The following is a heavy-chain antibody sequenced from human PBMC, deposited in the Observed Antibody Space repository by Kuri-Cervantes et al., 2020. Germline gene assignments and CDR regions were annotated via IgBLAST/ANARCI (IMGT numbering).Heavy chain of an antibody. D-gene: IGHD3-22*01. V-gene: IGHV3-7*01. Sequence: GESLKISCAASGFTFSKAWMNWVRQAPGKGLEWVANIKQDGSEKYYVDSVKGRFTISRDNAKNSLYLQMNSLRAEDTAVYYCARDRLAYYYDSSGYYYFDYWGQGTLVTVSS. J-gene: IGHJ4*02. CDR3: ARDRLAYYYDSSGYYYFDY. CDR1: GFTFSKAW. CDR2: IKQDGSEK.